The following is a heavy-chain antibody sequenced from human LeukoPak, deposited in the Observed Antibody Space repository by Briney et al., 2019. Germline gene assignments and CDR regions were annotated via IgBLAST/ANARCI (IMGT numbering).Heavy chain of an antibody. CDR2: IYYSGNT. Sequence: SETLFLTCTVSGGSISSGGYYWSWIRQDPGKGLEWTGYIYYSGNTYYNPSLKSRATVSLDTSKNQFSLKLSSVIAADTAVYYCARGISSSWTNDYWGQGTLVTVSS. CDR3: ARGISSSWTNDY. J-gene: IGHJ4*02. V-gene: IGHV4-31*03. D-gene: IGHD6-13*01. CDR1: GGSISSGGYY.